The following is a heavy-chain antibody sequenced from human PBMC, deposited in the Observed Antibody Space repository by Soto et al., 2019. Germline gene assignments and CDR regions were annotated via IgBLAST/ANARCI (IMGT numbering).Heavy chain of an antibody. Sequence: SVKVSCRASGGTFSSYAISWVRQAPGQGLEWMGGIIPIFGTANYAQKFQGRVTITADKSTSTAYMELSSLRSEDTAVYYCARTREGAPRYNVDYWGPGTMLTVYS. D-gene: IGHD1-20*01. V-gene: IGHV1-69*06. CDR2: IIPIFGTA. CDR1: GGTFSSYA. J-gene: IGHJ4*02. CDR3: ARTREGAPRYNVDY.